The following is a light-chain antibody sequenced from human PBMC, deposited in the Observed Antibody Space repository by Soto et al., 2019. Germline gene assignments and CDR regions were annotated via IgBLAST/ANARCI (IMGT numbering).Light chain of an antibody. J-gene: IGKJ4*01. CDR2: LGS. CDR3: IQALQTPFT. V-gene: IGKV2-28*01. CDR1: QSLLHSSGRYY. Sequence: DIVMTQSPLSLPVTPGEPASISCRSSQSLLHSSGRYYLDWYLQKPGQSPQLLIYLGSHRASGVPDRFSGSGSGTDFTLTISRVEAEDVGIYCIQALQTPFTFGGGTRVEIK.